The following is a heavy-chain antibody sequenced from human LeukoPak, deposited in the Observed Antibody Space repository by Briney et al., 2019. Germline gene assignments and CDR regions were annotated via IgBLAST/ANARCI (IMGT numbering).Heavy chain of an antibody. Sequence: GASVKVSCKASGYTFTSYDINWVRQATGQGLEWMGWMNPNSGNTGYAQKFQGRVTITRNTSTSTAYMELRTLISDDTAVYYCAKGRRVDANDHFDYWGQGTLVTVSS. CDR3: AKGRRVDANDHFDY. V-gene: IGHV1-8*03. D-gene: IGHD1-1*01. CDR2: MNPNSGNT. J-gene: IGHJ4*02. CDR1: GYTFTSYD.